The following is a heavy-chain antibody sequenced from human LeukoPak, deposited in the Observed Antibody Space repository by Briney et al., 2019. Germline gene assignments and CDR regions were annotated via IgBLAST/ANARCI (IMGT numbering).Heavy chain of an antibody. CDR3: ARGYVTTVSRPDY. J-gene: IGHJ4*02. Sequence: PGGSLRLSCAASGFTFSSYWMHWVRQAPGKGLVWVSRISNDGSTTNYADSVKGRFTISRDNAKNTLYLQMNSLRAEHTAVYYCARGYVTTVSRPDYWGQGTLVTVSS. CDR1: GFTFSSYW. D-gene: IGHD4-17*01. CDR2: ISNDGSTT. V-gene: IGHV3-74*01.